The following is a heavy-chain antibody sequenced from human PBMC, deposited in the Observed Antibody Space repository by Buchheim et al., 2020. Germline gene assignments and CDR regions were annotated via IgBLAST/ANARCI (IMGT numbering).Heavy chain of an antibody. CDR1: GFTFSSYA. D-gene: IGHD2-2*03. Sequence: QVQLVESGGGVVQPGRSLRLSCAASGFTFSSYAMHWVRQAPGKGLEWVAVISYDGSNKYYADSVKGRFTISRDNSKNTRYLQMNSLRAEDTAVYYCARDALDIVVVPAATGGGWFDPWGQGTL. CDR3: ARDALDIVVVPAATGGGWFDP. J-gene: IGHJ5*02. V-gene: IGHV3-30*04. CDR2: ISYDGSNK.